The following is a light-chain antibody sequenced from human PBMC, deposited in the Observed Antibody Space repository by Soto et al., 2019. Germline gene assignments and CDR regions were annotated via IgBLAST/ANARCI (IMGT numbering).Light chain of an antibody. V-gene: IGKV1-39*01. Sequence: DIPMTQSPSSLSASVGDRVTIACRASQGIGSYLNWYLQKPGKAPKLLIYAASTLQSGVPSRFSGSGSGTDFTLTISSLQVEDFATYYCQQSYSTPLTFGGGTTVEI. CDR2: AAS. CDR3: QQSYSTPLT. CDR1: QGIGSY. J-gene: IGKJ4*01.